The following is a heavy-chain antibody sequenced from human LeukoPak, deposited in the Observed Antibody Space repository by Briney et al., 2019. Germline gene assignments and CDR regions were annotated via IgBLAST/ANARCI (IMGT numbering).Heavy chain of an antibody. D-gene: IGHD2-2*01. Sequence: ASVKVSCKASGYTFTGYYMHWVRQAPGQGLEWMGRINPNSGGTNYAQKFQGRVTMTRDTSISTAYMELSRLRSDDTAVYYCARKYCSSTSCRGSWFDPWGQGTLVTVSS. V-gene: IGHV1-2*06. CDR1: GYTFTGYY. CDR3: ARKYCSSTSCRGSWFDP. CDR2: INPNSGGT. J-gene: IGHJ5*02.